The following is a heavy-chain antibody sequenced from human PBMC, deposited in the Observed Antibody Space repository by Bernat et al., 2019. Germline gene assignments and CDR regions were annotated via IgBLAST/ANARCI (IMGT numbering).Heavy chain of an antibody. CDR3: AREKITMRVQDAYEI. V-gene: IGHV1-3*01. CDR1: GYTFTSYA. J-gene: IGHJ3*02. Sequence: QVQLVQSGAEVKKPGASVKVSCKASGYTFTSYAMHWVRQAPGQRLEWMGWINAGNGNTKYSQKFQGRVTITRDTSASTAYMELSSLRSEDTAVYYCAREKITMRVQDAYEIWGQGTMVTGSS. D-gene: IGHD3-22*01. CDR2: INAGNGNT.